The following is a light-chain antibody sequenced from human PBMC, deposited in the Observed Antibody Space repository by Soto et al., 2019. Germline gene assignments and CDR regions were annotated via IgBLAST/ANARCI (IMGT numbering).Light chain of an antibody. Sequence: DIQMTQSPSSLSVSVGDGVTITCRASQSISTYLNWYQQRPGKAPKLLIYAASSLHSGVPSRFSGSGSGTDFTLTISSLQPEDFATYYCQQSYSTPRTFGQGTKVDI. CDR2: AAS. CDR3: QQSYSTPRT. CDR1: QSISTY. V-gene: IGKV1-39*01. J-gene: IGKJ1*01.